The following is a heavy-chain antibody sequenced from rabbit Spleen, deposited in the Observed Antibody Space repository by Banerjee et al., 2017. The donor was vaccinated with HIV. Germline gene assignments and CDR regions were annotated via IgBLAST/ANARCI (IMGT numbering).Heavy chain of an antibody. V-gene: IGHV1S7*01. CDR1: GFTLSSYY. CDR3: ARDGAGGTYFDL. Sequence: HLKESGGGLVQPGGSLKLSCTASGFTLSSYYMNWVRQAPGKGLEWIGYIDPVFGITYYANWVSGRFSISRENAQNTVFLQMTSLTAADTATYFCARDGAGGTYFDLWGPGTLVTVS. D-gene: IGHD8-1*01. J-gene: IGHJ4*01. CDR2: IDPVFGIT.